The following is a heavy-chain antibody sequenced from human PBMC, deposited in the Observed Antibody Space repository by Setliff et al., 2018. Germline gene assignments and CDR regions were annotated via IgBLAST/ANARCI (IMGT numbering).Heavy chain of an antibody. D-gene: IGHD6-19*01. CDR1: GYTFTSYY. Sequence: ASVKVSCKASGYTFTSYYMHWVRQAPGQGLEWMGIINPSGGSTSYAQKFQGRVTMTRNTSISTAYMELSSLRSEDTAVYYCARGVAGYFDYWGQGTLVTVSS. J-gene: IGHJ4*02. CDR3: ARGVAGYFDY. V-gene: IGHV1-46*01. CDR2: INPSGGST.